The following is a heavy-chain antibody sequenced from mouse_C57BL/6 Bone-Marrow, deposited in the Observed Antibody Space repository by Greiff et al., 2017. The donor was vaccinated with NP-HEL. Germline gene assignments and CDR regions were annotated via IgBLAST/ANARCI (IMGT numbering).Heavy chain of an antibody. V-gene: IGHV5-6*01. D-gene: IGHD1-1*01. J-gene: IGHJ4*01. Sequence: EVQLKESGGDLVKPGGSLKLSCAASGFTFSSYGMSWVRQTPDKRLEWVATISSGGSYTYYPDSVKGRFTISRDNAKNTLYLQMSSLKSEDTAMYYCARHITTVVGYAMDYWGQGTSVTVSS. CDR2: ISSGGSYT. CDR3: ARHITTVVGYAMDY. CDR1: GFTFSSYG.